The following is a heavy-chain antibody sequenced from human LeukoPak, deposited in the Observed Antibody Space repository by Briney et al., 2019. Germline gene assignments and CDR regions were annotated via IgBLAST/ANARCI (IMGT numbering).Heavy chain of an antibody. CDR1: GFTFGSYW. CDR2: IKQDGTEK. CDR3: ARRYFDY. J-gene: IGHJ4*02. V-gene: IGHV3-7*03. Sequence: GGSLRLSCAASGFTFGSYWMSWVRQAPGKGLEWVANIKQDGTEKYYVDSVRGRFTISRDNAKNSLYLQMNSLRAEDTALYYCARRYFDYWGQGTLVTVSS.